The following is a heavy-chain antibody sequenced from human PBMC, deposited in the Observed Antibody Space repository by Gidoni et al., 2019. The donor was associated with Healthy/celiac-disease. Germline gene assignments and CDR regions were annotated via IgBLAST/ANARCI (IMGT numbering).Heavy chain of an antibody. D-gene: IGHD5-12*01. J-gene: IGHJ6*02. V-gene: IGHV4-61*01. Sequence: QVQLQESGPGLVKPSETLSLTCTVSGGSVSSGSYYWSWIRQPPGKGLEWIGYIYYSGSTNYNPSLKSRVTISVDTSKNQFSLKLSSVTAADTAVYYCAREEYSGYDSEGYYGMDVWGQGTTVTVSS. CDR3: AREEYSGYDSEGYYGMDV. CDR1: GGSVSSGSYY. CDR2: IYYSGST.